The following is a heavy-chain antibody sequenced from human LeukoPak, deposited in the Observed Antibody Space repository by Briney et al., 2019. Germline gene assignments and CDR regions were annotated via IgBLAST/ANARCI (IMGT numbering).Heavy chain of an antibody. CDR2: IWYDGSNK. CDR3: ARDKYSSRLDY. V-gene: IGHV3-33*01. CDR1: GFTFSSYG. D-gene: IGHD6-13*01. J-gene: IGHJ4*02. Sequence: GGSLRLSCAASGFTFSSYGMHWVRQAPGKGLEWVAVIWYDGSNKYYADSVKGRFTISRDNSKNTLYLRMNSLRAEDTAVYYCARDKYSSRLDYWGQGTLVTVSS.